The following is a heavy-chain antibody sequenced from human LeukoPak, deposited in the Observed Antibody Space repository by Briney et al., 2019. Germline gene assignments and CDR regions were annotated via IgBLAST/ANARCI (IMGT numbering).Heavy chain of an antibody. J-gene: IGHJ4*02. CDR1: GFTSRSNA. CDR2: MPGSGGST. Sequence: HPGGPMRLSCVASGFTSRSNAMSWVRQAPGRGLEWVSAMPGSGGSTYYADPVKGRFTISRDNSKNTLYLQMNSLRVEDTAVYYCSKFLYGSGSYYSFDYWGQGTLVTVSS. CDR3: SKFLYGSGSYYSFDY. V-gene: IGHV3-23*01. D-gene: IGHD3-10*01.